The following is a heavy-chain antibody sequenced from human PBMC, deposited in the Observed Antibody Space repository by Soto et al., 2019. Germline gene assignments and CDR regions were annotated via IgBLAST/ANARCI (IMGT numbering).Heavy chain of an antibody. V-gene: IGHV4-4*02. CDR3: ARDLGGSGSSYGFDP. Sequence: SETLSLTCAVSGGSISSSNWWSWVRQPPGKGLEWIGEIYHSGSTNYNPSLKSRVTISVDKSKNQFSLKLSSVTAADTAVYYCARDLGGSGSSYGFDPWGQGTLVTAPQ. CDR1: GGSISSSNW. CDR2: IYHSGST. D-gene: IGHD3-10*01. J-gene: IGHJ5*02.